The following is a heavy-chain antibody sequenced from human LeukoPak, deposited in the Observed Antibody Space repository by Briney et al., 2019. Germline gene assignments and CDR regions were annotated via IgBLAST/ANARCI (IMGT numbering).Heavy chain of an antibody. CDR1: GGSISSSSYY. CDR2: IYYSGST. Sequence: PSETLFLTCTVSGGSISSSSYYWGWIRQPPGKGLEWIGSIYYSGSTYYNPSLKSRVTISVDTSKNQFSLKLSSVTAADTAVYYCARSPLYYYDSSGYVFDYWGQGTLVTVSS. CDR3: ARSPLYYYDSSGYVFDY. D-gene: IGHD3-22*01. V-gene: IGHV4-39*07. J-gene: IGHJ4*02.